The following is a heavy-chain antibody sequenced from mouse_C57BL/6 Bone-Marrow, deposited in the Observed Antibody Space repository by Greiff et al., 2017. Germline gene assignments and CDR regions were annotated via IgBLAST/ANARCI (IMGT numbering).Heavy chain of an antibody. CDR2: ISSGGSYT. V-gene: IGHV5-6*02. J-gene: IGHJ2*01. CDR1: GFTFSSYG. Sequence: EVKLVESGGDLVKPGGSLKLSCAASGFTFSSYGMSWVRQTPDKRLEWVATISSGGSYTYYPDSVKGRFTISRDNAKNTLDLQMSSLKSEDTAMYYCARPREPYYFDYWGQGTTLTVSS. CDR3: ARPREPYYFDY.